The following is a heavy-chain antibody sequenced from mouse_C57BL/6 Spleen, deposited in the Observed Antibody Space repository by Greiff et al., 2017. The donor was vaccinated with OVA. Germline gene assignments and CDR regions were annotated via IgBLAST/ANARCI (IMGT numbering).Heavy chain of an antibody. CDR2: ISDGGSYT. J-gene: IGHJ3*01. V-gene: IGHV5-4*01. CDR1: GFTFSSYA. Sequence: EVKLMESGGGLVKPGGSLKLSCAASGFTFSSYAMSWVRQTPEKRLEWVATISDGGSYTYYPDNVKGRFTISRDNAKNNLYLQMSHMKSEDTAMYYCARDSDDYDGRFAYWGQGTLVTVSA. CDR3: ARDSDDYDGRFAY. D-gene: IGHD2-4*01.